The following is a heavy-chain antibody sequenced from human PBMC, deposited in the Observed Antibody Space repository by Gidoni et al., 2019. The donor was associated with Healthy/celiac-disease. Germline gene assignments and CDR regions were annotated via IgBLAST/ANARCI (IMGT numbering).Heavy chain of an antibody. CDR2: INAGNGNT. CDR1: GYTFTSYA. Sequence: QVKLVQSGAEVKKPGASVKVSCKASGYTFTSYAMHWVRQAPGQRLEWMGWINAGNGNTKYSQKFQGRVTITRDTSASTAFLELSSLRSEDTAVYYCARGEWLVPTYYFDYWGQGTLVTVSS. D-gene: IGHD5-12*01. CDR3: ARGEWLVPTYYFDY. J-gene: IGHJ4*02. V-gene: IGHV1-3*01.